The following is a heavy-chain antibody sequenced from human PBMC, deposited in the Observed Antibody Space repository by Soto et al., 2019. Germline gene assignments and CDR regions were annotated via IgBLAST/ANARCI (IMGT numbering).Heavy chain of an antibody. CDR1: GFTFSTYG. J-gene: IGHJ4*02. CDR3: AKEGALYCSAGSCGFDY. V-gene: IGHV3-30*18. D-gene: IGHD2-15*01. CDR2: ISYDGSNK. Sequence: QVQLVESGGGVVQPGKSLRLSCAASGFTFSTYGMHWVRQVPGKGLEWVAIISYDGSNKYYADSVKGRFTISRDNSKNTLYLQMSSLRPEDTAVYNCAKEGALYCSAGSCGFDYWGQGTLVTVYS.